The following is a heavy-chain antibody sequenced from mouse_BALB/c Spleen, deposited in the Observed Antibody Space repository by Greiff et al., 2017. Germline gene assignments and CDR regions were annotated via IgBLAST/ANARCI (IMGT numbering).Heavy chain of an antibody. CDR2: INPGSGGT. CDR1: GYAFTNYL. J-gene: IGHJ4*01. CDR3: ARGLLRAMDY. Sequence: QVQLQQSGAELVRPGTSVKVSCKASGYAFTNYLIEWVKQRPGQGLEWIGVINPGSGGTNYNEKFKGKATLTADKSSSTAYMQLSSLTSDDSAVYFCARGLLRAMDYWGQGTTLTVSS. V-gene: IGHV1-54*01. D-gene: IGHD2-3*01.